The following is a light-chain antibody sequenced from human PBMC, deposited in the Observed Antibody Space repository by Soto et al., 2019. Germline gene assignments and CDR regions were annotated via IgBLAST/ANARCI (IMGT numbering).Light chain of an antibody. V-gene: IGLV2-8*01. CDR1: ASDIGRYNY. Sequence: QSALPQPPSASGSLGQSVTISCFGTASDIGRYNYVSWYQHHPGKAPKLIIYEVTKRPSGVPDRFSGSKSGNTASLTVSGLQADDEADYYCNSYVGSNNYVFGTGTKLTVL. J-gene: IGLJ1*01. CDR3: NSYVGSNNYV. CDR2: EVT.